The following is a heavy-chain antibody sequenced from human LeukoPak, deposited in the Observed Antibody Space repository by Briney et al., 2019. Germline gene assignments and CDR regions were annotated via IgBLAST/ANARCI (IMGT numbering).Heavy chain of an antibody. CDR3: ARLVVAAGIAYYDY. CDR2: LRGDGSFT. J-gene: IGHJ4*02. Sequence: PGGSLRLSCAASGSTFSSSWMHWVRQAPGKGLVWVSRLRGDGSFTNYADPVKGRFTISRDNSKNTLYLQMNSLRAEDTALYYCARLVVAAGIAYYDYWGQGTLVTVSS. CDR1: GSTFSSSW. D-gene: IGHD1-14*01. V-gene: IGHV3-74*01.